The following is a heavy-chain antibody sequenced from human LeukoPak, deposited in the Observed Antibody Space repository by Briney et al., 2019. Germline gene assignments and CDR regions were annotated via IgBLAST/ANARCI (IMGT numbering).Heavy chain of an antibody. CDR2: IWDDGGNK. D-gene: IGHD5-24*01. J-gene: IGHJ3*02. Sequence: GGSLRLSCAASGFTFSGYGMRWVRQAPGKGLEWVSDIWDDGGNKYYADSVNGRFTISRDNSKNTLYLQMNSLRAEDTAVYYCARARNSATGGAFDIWGQGTMVTVSS. CDR1: GFTFSGYG. V-gene: IGHV3-33*01. CDR3: ARARNSATGGAFDI.